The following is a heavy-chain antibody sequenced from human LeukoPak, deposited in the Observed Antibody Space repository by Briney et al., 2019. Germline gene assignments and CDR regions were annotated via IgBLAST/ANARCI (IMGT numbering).Heavy chain of an antibody. V-gene: IGHV4-4*09. D-gene: IGHD4-23*01. Sequence: SETLSLTCTVSGGSISSYYWSWIRQPPGKGLEWIGYIYTSGSTNYNPSLKSRVTISVDTSKNQFSLKLSSVTAADTAVYYCAISGNSGGHFDYWGRGTLVTVSS. CDR1: GGSISSYY. CDR2: IYTSGST. J-gene: IGHJ4*02. CDR3: AISGNSGGHFDY.